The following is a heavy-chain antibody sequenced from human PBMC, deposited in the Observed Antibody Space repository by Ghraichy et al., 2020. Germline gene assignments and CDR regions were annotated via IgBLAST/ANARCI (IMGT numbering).Heavy chain of an antibody. D-gene: IGHD3-10*01. CDR1: EFTFMTYA. Sequence: GSLRLSCAASEFTFMTYAMHWVRQAPGKGLEWVANISYDGSKEFYAESVKGRFTISRDNDKKTLYLEMNSLRFEDTAVYFCARDPREYASGSYAPDYWGQGTVVTVSS. CDR3: ARDPREYASGSYAPDY. CDR2: ISYDGSKE. J-gene: IGHJ4*02. V-gene: IGHV3-30-3*01.